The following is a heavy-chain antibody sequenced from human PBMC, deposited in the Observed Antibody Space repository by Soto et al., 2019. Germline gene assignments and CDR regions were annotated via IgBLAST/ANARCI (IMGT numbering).Heavy chain of an antibody. V-gene: IGHV3-66*01. CDR2: IYSGGRT. CDR1: GVTVSNNY. J-gene: IGHJ4*02. Sequence: EVQLVESGGGLVQPGGSLRLSCAASGVTVSNNYMSWVRQAPGKGLEWVSVIYSGGRTYYADCVKGRCIISRDNSKNTLYLQMNSLRAEDTAVYYCARDTYDDYRGQGTLVTVSS. D-gene: IGHD3-3*01. CDR3: ARDTYDDY.